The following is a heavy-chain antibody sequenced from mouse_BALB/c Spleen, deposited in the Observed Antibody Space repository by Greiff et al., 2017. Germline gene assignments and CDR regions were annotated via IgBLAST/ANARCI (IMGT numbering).Heavy chain of an antibody. CDR1: GYTFTDYY. J-gene: IGHJ2*01. CDR3: ARRTGYFDY. CDR2: IRNKANGYTT. Sequence: VQLVESGAGLVQPGGSLRLSCATSGYTFTDYYMSWVRQPPGQALEWLGFIRNKANGYTTEYSVSVKGRFTISRDNSQSILYLQMNTLRAEDSATYYCARRTGYFDYWGQGTTRTGSS. V-gene: IGHV7-3*02.